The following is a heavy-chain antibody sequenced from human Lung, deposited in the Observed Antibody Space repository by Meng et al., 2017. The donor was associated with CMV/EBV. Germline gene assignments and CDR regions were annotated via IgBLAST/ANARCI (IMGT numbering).Heavy chain of an antibody. J-gene: IGHJ4*02. Sequence: GESLKIXCAASGFTLKYYGMHWVRQAPGKGLEWVAFIHFDGSNEHYADSVTGRFTISRDNPKNMLYLEMNSLRVEDTAVYYCAKAVFGVVIDYWGQGTLVTVSS. V-gene: IGHV3-30*02. CDR3: AKAVFGVVIDY. CDR1: GFTLKYYG. D-gene: IGHD3-3*01. CDR2: IHFDGSNE.